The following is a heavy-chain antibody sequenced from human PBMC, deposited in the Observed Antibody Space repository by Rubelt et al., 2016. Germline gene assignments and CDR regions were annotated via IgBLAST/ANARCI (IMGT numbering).Heavy chain of an antibody. CDR3: AREGTGTAMVSGHDY. V-gene: IGHV4-39*07. Sequence: QVQLQESGPGLVKPSGTLSLTCAVSGGSISSSSYYWGWIRQPPGKGLEWIGSIYYSGSTYYNPSLKIRVSISVDTSKNPCALKLSSVTAADTAVYYCAREGTGTAMVSGHDYWGQGTLVTVSS. J-gene: IGHJ4*02. D-gene: IGHD5-18*01. CDR1: GGSISSSSYY. CDR2: IYYSGST.